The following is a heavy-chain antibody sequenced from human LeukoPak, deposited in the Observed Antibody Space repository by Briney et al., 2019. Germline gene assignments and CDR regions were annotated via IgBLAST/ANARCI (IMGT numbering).Heavy chain of an antibody. J-gene: IGHJ4*02. V-gene: IGHV3-48*03. D-gene: IGHD3-16*01. Sequence: PGGSLRLSCAASELTFSSYEMNWVRQAPGKGLEWVSYISSSGSTIYYADSVKGRFTISRDNAKNSLYPQMNSLRAEDTAVYYCARLADYVWGSLDYWGQGTLVTVSS. CDR1: ELTFSSYE. CDR2: ISSSGSTI. CDR3: ARLADYVWGSLDY.